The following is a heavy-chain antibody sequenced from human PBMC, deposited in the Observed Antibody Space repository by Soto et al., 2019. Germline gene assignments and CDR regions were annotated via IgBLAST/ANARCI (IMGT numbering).Heavy chain of an antibody. D-gene: IGHD2-8*01. CDR3: AREFLGYCTNGVCYRSYYYYGMDV. V-gene: IGHV3-21*01. Sequence: GGSLRLSCAASGFTFSSYSMNWVRQAPGKGLEWVSSISSSSSYIYYADSVKGRFTISRDNAKNSLYLQMNSLRAEDTAVYYCAREFLGYCTNGVCYRSYYYYGMDVWGQGTTVTVSS. J-gene: IGHJ6*02. CDR1: GFTFSSYS. CDR2: ISSSSSYI.